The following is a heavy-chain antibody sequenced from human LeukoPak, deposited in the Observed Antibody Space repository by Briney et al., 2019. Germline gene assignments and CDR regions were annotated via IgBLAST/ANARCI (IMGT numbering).Heavy chain of an antibody. V-gene: IGHV3-74*01. CDR1: GFTFSSYW. J-gene: IGHJ4*02. CDR2: INSDGSST. CDR3: ARVGYDSSGRFDY. Sequence: PGGSLRLSCAASGFTFSSYWMHWVRQAPGKGLVSVSRINSDGSSTSYADSVKGRFTISRDNAKNSLYLQMNSLRAEDTAVYFCARVGYDSSGRFDYWGQGTLVTVSS. D-gene: IGHD3-22*01.